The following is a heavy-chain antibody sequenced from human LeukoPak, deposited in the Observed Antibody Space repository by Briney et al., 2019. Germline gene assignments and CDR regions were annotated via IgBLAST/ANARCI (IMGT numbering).Heavy chain of an antibody. J-gene: IGHJ4*02. V-gene: IGHV4-59*01. D-gene: IGHD6-6*01. CDR2: IYYSGST. CDR3: ARGSGGSSSGYFDY. CDR1: GGSISSYY. Sequence: SETLSLTCTVSGGSISSYYWSWIRQPPGKGLEWVGYIYYSGSTNYNPSLKSRVTISVDTSKNQFSLKLSSVTAADTAVYYCARGSGGSSSGYFDYWGQGTLVTVSS.